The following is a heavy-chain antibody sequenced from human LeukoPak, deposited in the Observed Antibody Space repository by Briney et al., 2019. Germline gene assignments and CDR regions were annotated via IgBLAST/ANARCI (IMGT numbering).Heavy chain of an antibody. D-gene: IGHD6-19*01. J-gene: IGHJ4*02. V-gene: IGHV1-18*04. CDR3: ARSYSSGWYADY. CDR2: ISPYNGNT. CDR1: GYTFTSYV. Sequence: ASVKASCKASGYTFTSYVINGVGQPPGQGLKGMGRISPYNGNTNYPQKLQGRVTMTTDTSTSTAYMELRSLRSDDTAVYYCARSYSSGWYADYWGQGTLVTVSS.